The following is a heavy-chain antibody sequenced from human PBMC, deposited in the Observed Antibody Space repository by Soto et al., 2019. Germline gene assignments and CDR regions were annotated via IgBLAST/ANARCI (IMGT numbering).Heavy chain of an antibody. CDR3: AKDRRAGGNYGFYSDF. CDR1: GFTFSSYG. CDR2: SSATGAGT. V-gene: IGHV3-23*01. J-gene: IGHJ4*02. Sequence: EVQLLESGGGLVQPRGSLRLSCAASGFTFSSYGMTWVHQAPGKGLEWVSFSSATGAGTYYADSVKGRFTISRDNSKNTLYLQMTSLRADDTAVYYCAKDRRAGGNYGFYSDFWGQGALVIVSS. D-gene: IGHD1-7*01.